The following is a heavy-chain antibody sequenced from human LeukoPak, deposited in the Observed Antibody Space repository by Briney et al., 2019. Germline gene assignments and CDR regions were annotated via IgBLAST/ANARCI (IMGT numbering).Heavy chain of an antibody. CDR2: IDTSGST. CDR3: ARGPTYCSSSSCLQGE. D-gene: IGHD2-15*01. V-gene: IGHV4-61*02. J-gene: IGHJ4*02. Sequence: SETLSLTCTVSGGSISSGSYDWSWIRQPAGKGLEWIGRIDTSGSTNYNPSLKSRVTISVATSNNQFSLKLSSVTAADTAVYYCARGPTYCSSSSCLQGEWGQGTLVTVSS. CDR1: GGSISSGSYD.